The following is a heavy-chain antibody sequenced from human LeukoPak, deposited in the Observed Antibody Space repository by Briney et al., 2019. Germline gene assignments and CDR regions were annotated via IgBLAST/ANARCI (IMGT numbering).Heavy chain of an antibody. CDR2: IYYSGST. Sequence: SETLSLTCTVSGGSISSGDHCWSWIRQPPGKGLEWIGYIYYSGSTYYNPSLKSRVTISVDKSKNQFSLKLSSVTAADTAVYYCARRAQYYYGSGSYYKPLDYWGQGTLVTVSS. J-gene: IGHJ4*02. D-gene: IGHD3-10*01. CDR3: ARRAQYYYGSGSYYKPLDY. V-gene: IGHV4-30-4*01. CDR1: GGSISSGDHC.